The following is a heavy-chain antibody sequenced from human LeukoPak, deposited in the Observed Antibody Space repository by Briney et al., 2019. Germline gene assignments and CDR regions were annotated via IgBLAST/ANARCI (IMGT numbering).Heavy chain of an antibody. Sequence: ASVKVSCKASGYTFSNYGITWVRQAPGQGLEWMGWISVYNTDTHYAQKFQGRVTMTTDTSSSTAYLEVRSLTSDDTAVYYCARGGYDSSGYYYVYYAFDIWGQGTMVTVSS. CDR2: ISVYNTDT. CDR3: ARGGYDSSGYYYVYYAFDI. CDR1: GYTFSNYG. D-gene: IGHD3-22*01. V-gene: IGHV1-18*01. J-gene: IGHJ3*02.